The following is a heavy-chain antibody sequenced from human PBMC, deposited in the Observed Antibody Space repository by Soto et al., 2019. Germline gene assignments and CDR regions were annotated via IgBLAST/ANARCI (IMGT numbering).Heavy chain of an antibody. D-gene: IGHD2-2*01. V-gene: IGHV4-59*08. Sequence: SETLSLTCTVSGGSISSYYWSWIRQPPGKGLEWIGYIYYSGSTNYNPSLKSRVTISVDTSKNQFSLKLSSVTAADTAVYYCVRVVPAAPYYFDYWGQGTLVTVSS. CDR3: VRVVPAAPYYFDY. CDR1: GGSISSYY. CDR2: IYYSGST. J-gene: IGHJ4*02.